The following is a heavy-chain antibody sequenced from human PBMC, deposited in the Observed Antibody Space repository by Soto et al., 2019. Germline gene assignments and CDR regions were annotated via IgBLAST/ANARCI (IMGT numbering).Heavy chain of an antibody. J-gene: IGHJ6*03. Sequence: SETLSLTCAVYGGSFSGYYWSWIRQPPGKGLEWIGEINHSGSTNYNPPLKSRVTISVDTSKNQFSLKLSSVTAADTAVYYCARTQSSSWQAGIYLYYYYMDVWGKGTTVTVSS. CDR2: INHSGST. CDR3: ARTQSSSWQAGIYLYYYYMDV. CDR1: GGSFSGYY. V-gene: IGHV4-34*01. D-gene: IGHD6-13*01.